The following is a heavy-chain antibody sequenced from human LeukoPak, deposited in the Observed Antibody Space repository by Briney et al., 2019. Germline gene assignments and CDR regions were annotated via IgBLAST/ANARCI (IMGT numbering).Heavy chain of an antibody. J-gene: IGHJ4*02. Sequence: ASVKVSFKASGGTFSSYAISWVRQAPGQGREWMGGIIPIFGTASYAQKFQGRVTITTDESTSTAYMELSSLRSEDTAVYYCARGDGYNYFDYWGQGTLVTVSS. D-gene: IGHD5-24*01. CDR1: GGTFSSYA. CDR2: IIPIFGTA. V-gene: IGHV1-69*05. CDR3: ARGDGYNYFDY.